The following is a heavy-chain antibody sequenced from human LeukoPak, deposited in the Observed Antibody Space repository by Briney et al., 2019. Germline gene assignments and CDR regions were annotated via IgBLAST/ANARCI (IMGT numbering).Heavy chain of an antibody. Sequence: PGESLKISCKGSGCSFTSYWTSWVRQMPGKGLEWMGRIDPSDSYTNYSPSFQGHVTISADKSISTAYLQWSSLKASDTAMYYCARQTTVTTSLSYWGQGTLVTVSS. J-gene: IGHJ4*02. CDR3: ARQTTVTTSLSY. CDR2: IDPSDSYT. V-gene: IGHV5-10-1*01. D-gene: IGHD4-17*01. CDR1: GCSFTSYW.